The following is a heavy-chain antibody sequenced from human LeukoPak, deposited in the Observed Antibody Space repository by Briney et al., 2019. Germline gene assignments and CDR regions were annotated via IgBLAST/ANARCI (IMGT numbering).Heavy chain of an antibody. D-gene: IGHD5-24*01. CDR1: GFPFSTYA. CDR2: IYYSGST. CDR3: ARRRVEMATIGPNDAFDI. Sequence: GSLRLSCAASGFPFSTYAMSWVRQPPGKGLEWIGSIYYSGSTYYNPSLKSRVTISVDTSKNQFSLKLSSVTAADTAVYYCARRRVEMATIGPNDAFDIWGQGTMVTVSS. V-gene: IGHV4-39*01. J-gene: IGHJ3*02.